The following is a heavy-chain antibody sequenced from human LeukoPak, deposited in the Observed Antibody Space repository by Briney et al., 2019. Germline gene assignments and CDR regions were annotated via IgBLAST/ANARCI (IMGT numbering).Heavy chain of an antibody. Sequence: SETLSLTRGVSGGSISSGGYYWSWIRQPAGKGLEWIGRIYTSGSTNYNPSLKSRVTMSVDTSKNQFSLKLSSVTAADTAVYYYARDHKEVGWFDPWGQGTLVTVSS. J-gene: IGHJ5*02. CDR2: IYTSGST. D-gene: IGHD2-2*01. CDR3: ARDHKEVGWFDP. CDR1: GGSISSGGYY. V-gene: IGHV4-61*02.